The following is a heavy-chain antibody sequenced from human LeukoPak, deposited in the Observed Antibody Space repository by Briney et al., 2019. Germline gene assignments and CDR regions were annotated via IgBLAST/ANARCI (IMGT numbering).Heavy chain of an antibody. Sequence: PGGSLRLSCAASGFTFSSYAMSWVRQAPGKGLEWVGFIRSKAYGGTTEYAASVKGRFTISRDDSKSIAYLQMNSLKTEDTAVYYCTRVFSFDYWGQGTLVTVSS. CDR2: IRSKAYGGTT. V-gene: IGHV3-49*04. CDR1: GFTFSSYA. CDR3: TRVFSFDY. J-gene: IGHJ4*02. D-gene: IGHD2-21*01.